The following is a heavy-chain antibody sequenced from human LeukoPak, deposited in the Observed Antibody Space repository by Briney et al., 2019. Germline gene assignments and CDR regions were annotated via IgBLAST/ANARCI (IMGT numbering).Heavy chain of an antibody. Sequence: ASVKVSCKASGYTFTSYAMHWVRQAPGQRLEWMGWINAGNGNTKYSQKFQGRVTITRDTSASTAYMELSSLRSEDTAVYYCATDRYYYDSSGYYYGYWGQGTLVTVSS. CDR1: GYTFTSYA. CDR2: INAGNGNT. V-gene: IGHV1-3*01. J-gene: IGHJ4*02. D-gene: IGHD3-22*01. CDR3: ATDRYYYDSSGYYYGY.